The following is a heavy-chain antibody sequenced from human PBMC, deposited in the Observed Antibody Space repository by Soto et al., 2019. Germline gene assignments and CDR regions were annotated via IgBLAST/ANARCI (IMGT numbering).Heavy chain of an antibody. J-gene: IGHJ4*02. CDR1: GGSFTSNNW. V-gene: IGHV4-4*02. CDR3: ASRDPGTSADY. Sequence: SETLSLTCAVSGGSFTSNNWWTWVRQPPGQGLEWTGEIYRTGSTNYNPSLKSRVTISLDKSENQFSLKVTSLTAADTAVYYCASRDPGTSADYWGQGTLVTVSS. CDR2: IYRTGST. D-gene: IGHD1-7*01.